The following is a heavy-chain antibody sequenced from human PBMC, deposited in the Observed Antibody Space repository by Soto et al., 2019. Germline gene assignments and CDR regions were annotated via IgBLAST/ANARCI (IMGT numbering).Heavy chain of an antibody. D-gene: IGHD4-4*01. CDR2: INYSGST. CDR3: VYSNYRFDY. CDR1: GGSFSNFH. Sequence: PSETLSLTCAVFGGSFSNFHSTWIRQPPGKGLEWIGEINYSGSTHYTPSLESRVTISLDTPKSQISLKLSSLTAADTAIYYCVYSNYRFDYWGQGTLVTVSS. V-gene: IGHV4-34*01. J-gene: IGHJ4*02.